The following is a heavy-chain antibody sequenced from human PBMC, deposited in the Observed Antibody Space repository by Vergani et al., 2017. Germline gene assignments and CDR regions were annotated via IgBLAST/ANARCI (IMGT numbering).Heavy chain of an antibody. V-gene: IGHV3-43*01. CDR2: ISWDGGST. Sequence: EVQLVESGGVVVQPGGSLRLSCAASGFTFDDYTMHWVRQAPGRGLEWVSLISWDGGSTYYADSVKGRFTMSRDNSKNSLYLKMNSLRTEDTALYYCAKESGYDILTGYDDAFDSWGQGTMVTVSS. D-gene: IGHD3-9*01. CDR3: AKESGYDILTGYDDAFDS. J-gene: IGHJ3*02. CDR1: GFTFDDYT.